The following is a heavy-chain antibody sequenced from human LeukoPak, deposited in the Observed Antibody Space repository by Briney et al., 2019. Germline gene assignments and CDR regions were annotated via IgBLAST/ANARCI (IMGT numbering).Heavy chain of an antibody. D-gene: IGHD6-13*01. J-gene: IGHJ4*02. CDR3: ARGGQQLRHIDY. CDR1: GFTFEDYG. Sequence: PPGGSLRLSCVASGFTFEDYGMSWVRQASGKGLEWVSGIDWNGGGALYGDSVKGRFTLSRDNAKNSLYLQMNSLRAEDTALYYCARGGQQLRHIDYWGQGTLVTVSS. V-gene: IGHV3-20*04. CDR2: IDWNGGGA.